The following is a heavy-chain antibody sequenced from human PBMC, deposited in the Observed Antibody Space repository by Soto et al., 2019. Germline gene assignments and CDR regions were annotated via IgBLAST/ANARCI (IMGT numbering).Heavy chain of an antibody. J-gene: IGHJ3*02. D-gene: IGHD3-22*01. CDR1: GGSISSGGYY. CDR2: IYYSGST. V-gene: IGHV4-31*03. Sequence: SETLSLTCTVSGGSISSGGYYWSWIRQHPGKGLEWFGYIYYSGSTYYNPSLKSRVTISVDTSKNPFSLRLSSVTAADTAVYYCARGIFLSYYYDSSGQLDAFDIWGQGTMVTVPS. CDR3: ARGIFLSYYYDSSGQLDAFDI.